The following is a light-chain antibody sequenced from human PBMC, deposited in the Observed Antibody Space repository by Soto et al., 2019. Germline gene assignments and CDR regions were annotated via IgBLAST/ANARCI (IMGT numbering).Light chain of an antibody. CDR1: ERVSTN. CDR3: QQYNQWYT. V-gene: IGKV3-15*01. J-gene: IGKJ2*01. CDR2: DTS. Sequence: ETVLTQSPATLAVSPGERATLSCRASERVSTNLAWYQQKPGQAPRLLIYDTSTRATGIPARFSGSGSGTEFTLTISSLQSEDVAIYYCQQYNQWYTFGQGTKLEIK.